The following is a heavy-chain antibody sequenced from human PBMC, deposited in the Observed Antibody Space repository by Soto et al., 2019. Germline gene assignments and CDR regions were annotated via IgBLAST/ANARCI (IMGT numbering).Heavy chain of an antibody. CDR3: ASAPSHSDLHLPFAY. V-gene: IGHV3-66*01. Sequence: GGSLRLSCAALGFTVSSDYMNWLRQAPGKGLEWVSVVYDDGRTYYADSVKGRFTISRDNSKNTLYLQMNSLRAEDTAVYYCASAPSHSDLHLPFAYWGRGTLVTVSS. CDR1: GFTVSSDY. J-gene: IGHJ4*02. D-gene: IGHD2-21*01. CDR2: VYDDGRT.